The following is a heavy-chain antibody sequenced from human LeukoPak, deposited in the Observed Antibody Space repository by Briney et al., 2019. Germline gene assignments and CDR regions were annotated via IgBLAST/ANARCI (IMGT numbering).Heavy chain of an antibody. CDR2: ISDIGSI. Sequence: QTSETLSLTCTVSGGSISSYYWSWIRQPPGKGLEWIAYISDIGSINYYPPLKSRVTISLETSKNQFSLKLSSVTAADTAVYYCAGHHPRNTVDFWGQGTLVTVSS. D-gene: IGHD2/OR15-2a*01. CDR3: AGHHPRNTVDF. V-gene: IGHV4-59*08. CDR1: GGSISSYY. J-gene: IGHJ4*02.